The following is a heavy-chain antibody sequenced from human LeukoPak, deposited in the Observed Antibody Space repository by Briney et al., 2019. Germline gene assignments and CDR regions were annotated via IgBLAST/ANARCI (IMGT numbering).Heavy chain of an antibody. Sequence: GGSLRLSCVASGFSVSSNWMHWVRQAPGKGLVWVSRINADGSNTYYADSARGRFTISRDNAKNTVYLQMNSLRAEDTAVYYCARGSGSYGDFDYWGRGTLVTVSS. CDR3: ARGSGSYGDFDY. J-gene: IGHJ4*02. CDR2: INADGSNT. D-gene: IGHD1-26*01. V-gene: IGHV3-74*01. CDR1: GFSVSSNW.